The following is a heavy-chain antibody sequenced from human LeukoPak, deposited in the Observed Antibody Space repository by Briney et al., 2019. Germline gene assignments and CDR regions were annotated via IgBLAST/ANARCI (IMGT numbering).Heavy chain of an antibody. V-gene: IGHV4-59*01. J-gene: IGHJ6*02. CDR1: GGSISSYS. D-gene: IGHD4/OR15-4a*01. Sequence: SETLSLTCTVSGGSISSYSWSWIRQPPGKGLEWIGYIHYSGTTNYNPSLKSRVTISIDTSKNQCSLELRSVTAADTAVYFCARGGRLWYYGMDVWGQGTTVTVSS. CDR2: IHYSGTT. CDR3: ARGGRLWYYGMDV.